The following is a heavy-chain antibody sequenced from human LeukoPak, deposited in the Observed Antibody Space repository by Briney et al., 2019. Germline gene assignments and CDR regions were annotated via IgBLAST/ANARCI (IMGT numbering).Heavy chain of an antibody. D-gene: IGHD2-21*02. CDR3: ARERQDTVIHSGAFDI. Sequence: AGGSLRLSCAASGFTFSNYFMHWVRQAPGKGLERVADIASDGSHTFYVESVKGRFTISRDNSKNTLYLQMNSLGPEDTAVYFCARERQDTVIHSGAFDIWGQGTMVTVSS. CDR2: IASDGSHT. J-gene: IGHJ3*02. CDR1: GFTFSNYF. V-gene: IGHV3-30-3*01.